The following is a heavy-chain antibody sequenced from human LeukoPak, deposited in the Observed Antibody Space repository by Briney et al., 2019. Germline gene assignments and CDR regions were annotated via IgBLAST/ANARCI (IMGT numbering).Heavy chain of an antibody. J-gene: IGHJ4*02. CDR1: GFSFSSYW. CDR3: ARDRSIAVRLYYFDY. D-gene: IGHD6-19*01. Sequence: GGSLRLSCAASGFSFSSYWLSWVRQAPGKGLEWVANMNLDGREKYYVDSVKGRFTISRDNAKNSLYLQMNSLRAEDTAVYYCARDRSIAVRLYYFDYWGQGTLVTVSS. CDR2: MNLDGREK. V-gene: IGHV3-7*01.